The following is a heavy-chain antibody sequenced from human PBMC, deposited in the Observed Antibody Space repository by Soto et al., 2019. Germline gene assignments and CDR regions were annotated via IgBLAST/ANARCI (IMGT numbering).Heavy chain of an antibody. CDR1: GVSFNNNG. CDR2: VSPPFRTS. Sequence: QVQLVQSGAEVKKPGSSVKVSCKTSGVSFNNNGIGWVRQAPGHGLEWMGGVSPPFRTSNYARKFQGRSSINADASTGTVNMVLSSLTSEDTAQYYCARVLYYGSGSCSPDGMDVWGQGTTVTVSS. CDR3: ARVLYYGSGSCSPDGMDV. D-gene: IGHD3-10*01. J-gene: IGHJ6*02. V-gene: IGHV1-69*01.